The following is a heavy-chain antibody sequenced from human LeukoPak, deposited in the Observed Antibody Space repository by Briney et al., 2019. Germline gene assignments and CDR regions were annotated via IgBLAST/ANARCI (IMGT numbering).Heavy chain of an antibody. CDR2: IYYSGST. V-gene: IGHV4-59*01. Sequence: SETVSLTCTVSDDSISSYYWSWIRQPPEKGLEWIGYIYYSGSTKYNPSPKSRVTISVDTSKNQLSLKLTSVTAADTALYYCVRAKKAVAGFFDYWGQGTLVTVSS. J-gene: IGHJ4*02. CDR1: DDSISSYY. CDR3: VRAKKAVAGFFDY. D-gene: IGHD6-19*01.